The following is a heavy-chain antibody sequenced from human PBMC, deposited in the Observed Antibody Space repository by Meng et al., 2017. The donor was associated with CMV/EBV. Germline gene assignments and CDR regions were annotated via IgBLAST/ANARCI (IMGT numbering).Heavy chain of an antibody. D-gene: IGHD4-23*01. CDR3: ARGPYGG. CDR2: INHSGST. V-gene: IGHV4-34*01. Sequence: QAQLQQGGAGLLKPSETLSRTCAVYGGSFSGYYWSWIRQPPGKGLEWIGEINHSGSTNYNPSLKSRVTISVDTSKNQFSLKLSSVTAADTAVYYCARGPYGGWGQGTLVTVSS. CDR1: GGSFSGYY. J-gene: IGHJ4*02.